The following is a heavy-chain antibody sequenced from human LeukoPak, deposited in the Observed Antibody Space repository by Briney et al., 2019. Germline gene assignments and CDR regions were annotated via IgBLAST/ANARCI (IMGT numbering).Heavy chain of an antibody. Sequence: SETLSLTCTVSGGSISSSSFYWGWIRQPPGKGLEWIAIISYSGSTYYNPSLKSRVTISVDTSKNQFSLKLSSVTAADTAVYYCARDLTSAYYDILTGYSHVTSGDYWGQGTLVTVSS. CDR3: ARDLTSAYYDILTGYSHVTSGDY. CDR1: GGSISSSSFY. J-gene: IGHJ4*02. D-gene: IGHD3-9*01. CDR2: ISYSGST. V-gene: IGHV4-39*07.